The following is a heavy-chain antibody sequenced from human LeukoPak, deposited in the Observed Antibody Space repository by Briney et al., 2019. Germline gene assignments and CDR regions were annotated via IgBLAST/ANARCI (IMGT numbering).Heavy chain of an antibody. CDR1: GFTFSSYA. V-gene: IGHV3-23*01. CDR2: ISGSGGST. CDR3: AKRSGDVPKRRHCSSTSCHGGVDY. J-gene: IGHJ4*02. Sequence: GGSLRLSCAASGFTFSSYAMSRVRQAPGKGLEWVSAISGSGGSTYYADSGKGRFTISRDNSKNTLYLQMNSLRAEDTAVYYCAKRSGDVPKRRHCSSTSCHGGVDYWGQGTLVTCSS. D-gene: IGHD2-2*01.